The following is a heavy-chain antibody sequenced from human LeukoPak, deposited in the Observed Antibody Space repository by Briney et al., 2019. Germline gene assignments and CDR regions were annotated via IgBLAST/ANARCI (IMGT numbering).Heavy chain of an antibody. CDR3: AGDSLSPPQGDS. J-gene: IGHJ4*02. Sequence: GGSLRLSCAASGFTVSSSYMSWVRQAPGKGLEWVSVIYSNGDTYYPESVKGRFTISRDNSKNTLYLQMRSLRAEDTAVYYCAGDSLSPPQGDSWGQGTLVTVSS. CDR1: GFTVSSSY. CDR2: IYSNGDT. V-gene: IGHV3-53*01. D-gene: IGHD2/OR15-2a*01.